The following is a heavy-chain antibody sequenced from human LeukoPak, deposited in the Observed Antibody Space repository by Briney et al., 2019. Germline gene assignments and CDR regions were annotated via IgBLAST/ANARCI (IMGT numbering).Heavy chain of an antibody. Sequence: ASVKVSCKASGYTFINYDINWVRQATGQGLEWMGWMNPNSGNTGYAQKFQGRVTMTRNTSISTAYMELSSLRSEDTALYYCARDIAGATKGGWFDTWGQGTPVTVSS. CDR2: MNPNSGNT. D-gene: IGHD1-26*01. CDR3: ARDIAGATKGGWFDT. V-gene: IGHV1-8*01. J-gene: IGHJ5*02. CDR1: GYTFINYD.